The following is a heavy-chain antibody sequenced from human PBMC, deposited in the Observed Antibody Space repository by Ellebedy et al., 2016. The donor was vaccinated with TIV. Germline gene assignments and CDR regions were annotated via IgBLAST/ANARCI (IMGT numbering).Heavy chain of an antibody. CDR2: IIPIFGTA. J-gene: IGHJ4*02. D-gene: IGHD3-3*01. CDR1: GGTFSSYA. CDR3: ASRVTIFGVVSYGDY. V-gene: IGHV1-69*13. Sequence: SVKVSXXASGGTFSSYAISWVRQAPGQGLEWMGGIIPIFGTANYAQKFQGRVTITADESTSTAYMELSSLRSEDTAVYYCASRVTIFGVVSYGDYWGQGTLVTVSS.